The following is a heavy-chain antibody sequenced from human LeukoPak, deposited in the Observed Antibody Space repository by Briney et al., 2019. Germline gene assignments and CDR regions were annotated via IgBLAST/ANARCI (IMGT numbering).Heavy chain of an antibody. Sequence: PGRSLRLSCAASGFTFSNYAMHWVRQAPGTGLEWVAVIFYDGSIQYYADSVRGRFTISRDNSKNTLYLQMNSLRVEDTAVYYCARVSAAGSGFLDLWGRGTLVLVSA. D-gene: IGHD6-13*01. V-gene: IGHV3-30*04. CDR1: GFTFSNYA. J-gene: IGHJ2*01. CDR3: ARVSAAGSGFLDL. CDR2: IFYDGSIQ.